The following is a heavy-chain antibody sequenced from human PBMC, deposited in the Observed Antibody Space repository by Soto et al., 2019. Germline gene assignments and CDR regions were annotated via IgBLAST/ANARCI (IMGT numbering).Heavy chain of an antibody. CDR3: ARQGGIAVAGHFDY. J-gene: IGHJ4*02. Sequence: QLQLQESGPGLVKPSETLSLTCTVSGGSISSSSYYWGWIRQPPGKGVEWIGSIYYSGSTYYNPSLKSRVTISVDTSKNQFSLKLSSVTAADTAVYYCARQGGIAVAGHFDYWGQGTLVTVSS. D-gene: IGHD6-19*01. CDR2: IYYSGST. CDR1: GGSISSSSYY. V-gene: IGHV4-39*01.